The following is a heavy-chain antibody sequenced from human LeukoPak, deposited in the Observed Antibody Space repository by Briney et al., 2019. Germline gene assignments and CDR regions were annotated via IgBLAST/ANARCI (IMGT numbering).Heavy chain of an antibody. CDR1: GFTVSSNY. CDR3: ARSKGTYYDILTGYDMAHYFDY. CDR2: IYSGGST. Sequence: GGSLRLSCAASGFTVSSNYMNWVRQAPGKGLEWVSVIYSGGSTYYADSVKGRFTISRDNSKNTLYLEMNSLRAEDTAIYYCARSKGTYYDILTGYDMAHYFDYRGQGTLVTVSS. J-gene: IGHJ4*02. D-gene: IGHD3-9*01. V-gene: IGHV3-53*01.